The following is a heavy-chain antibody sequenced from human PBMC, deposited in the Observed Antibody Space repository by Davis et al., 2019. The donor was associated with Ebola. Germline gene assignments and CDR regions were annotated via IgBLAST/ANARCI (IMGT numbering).Heavy chain of an antibody. CDR3: ARHGGYASFTYDH. CDR1: GYTFTNYW. J-gene: IGHJ4*02. CDR2: IYPGDYEI. V-gene: IGHV5-51*01. D-gene: IGHD2-15*01. Sequence: GESLKISCEGPGYTFTNYWIAWVRQMPGKGLESMGVIYPGDYEIKYSPSLQGQVTISVDKASATAYLQWASLKASDSAMYYCARHGGYASFTYDHWGQGTLVTVSS.